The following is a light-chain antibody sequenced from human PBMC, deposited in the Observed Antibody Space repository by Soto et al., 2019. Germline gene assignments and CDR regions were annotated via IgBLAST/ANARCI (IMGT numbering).Light chain of an antibody. CDR1: QSVSSNY. J-gene: IGKJ4*01. Sequence: ENVLTQSPGTLSLSPGERATLSCRASQSVSSNYLAWYQHKPGQAPRLLIYAASVRTTGIPNRFSGSGSGTDYTLNISRLEPEDFAVYFCQHYGSSPPLSFGGGTKVEIK. CDR2: AAS. V-gene: IGKV3-20*01. CDR3: QHYGSSPPLS.